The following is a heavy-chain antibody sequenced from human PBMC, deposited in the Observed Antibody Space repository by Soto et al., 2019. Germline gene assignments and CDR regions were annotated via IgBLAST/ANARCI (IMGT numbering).Heavy chain of an antibody. CDR1: GFSLSNSGVG. J-gene: IGHJ5*02. Sequence: QITLKESGPSPVKPTQTLTVTCTFSGFSLSNSGVGVAWIRQPPGKALEWLALIYGDNDKRYSPSLKTRLTTAKATTISRGVLTMANMDPVDTATYYGAHGTLHDHCDYDPGTSHGCASWGQGTRVTVSP. CDR3: AHGTLHDHCDYDPGTSHGCAS. CDR2: IYGDNDK. V-gene: IGHV2-5*02. D-gene: IGHD4-17*01.